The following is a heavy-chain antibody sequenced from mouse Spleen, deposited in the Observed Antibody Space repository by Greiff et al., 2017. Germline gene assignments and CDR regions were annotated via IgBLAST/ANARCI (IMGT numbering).Heavy chain of an antibody. V-gene: IGHV3-6*01. J-gene: IGHJ4*01. CDR3: ARRDYGRESYAVDY. Sequence: EVKLMESGPGLVKPSQSLSLTCSVTGYSITSGYYWNWIRQFPGNKLEWMGYISYDGSNNYNPSLKNRISITRDTSKNQFFLKLNSVTTEDTATYYCARRDYGRESYAVDYWGQGTSVTVSS. D-gene: IGHD1-1*01. CDR1: GYSITSGYY. CDR2: ISYDGSN.